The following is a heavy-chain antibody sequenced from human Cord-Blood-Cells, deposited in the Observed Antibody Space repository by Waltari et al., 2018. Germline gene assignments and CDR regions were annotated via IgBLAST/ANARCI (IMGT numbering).Heavy chain of an antibody. CDR2: IYYSGST. V-gene: IGHV4-39*01. D-gene: IGHD6-13*01. CDR3: ASGYSSSWYFDY. J-gene: IGHJ4*02. Sequence: QLQLQESGPGLVKPSETLSLTCTVSGGSISSSSYYWGWIRQPPGKGLEWIGSIYYSGSTSYNPSLKRRVTISVDTSKNQFSLKLSSVTAADTAVYYCASGYSSSWYFDYWGQGTLVTVSS. CDR1: GGSISSSSYY.